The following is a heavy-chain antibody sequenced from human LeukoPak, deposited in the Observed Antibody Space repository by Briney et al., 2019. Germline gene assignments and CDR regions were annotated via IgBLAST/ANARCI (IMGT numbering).Heavy chain of an antibody. Sequence: GGSLRLSCAASEFTFSSYAMYWVRQAPGKGLEYVSAISSNGGSTYYASSVKGRFTVSRDNSKNTLFLQMGSLRAEDMAVYYCARDLRSGYYPYYYHYYMDVWGKGTTVTVSS. CDR2: ISSNGGST. D-gene: IGHD3-3*01. J-gene: IGHJ6*03. CDR3: ARDLRSGYYPYYYHYYMDV. CDR1: EFTFSSYA. V-gene: IGHV3-64*01.